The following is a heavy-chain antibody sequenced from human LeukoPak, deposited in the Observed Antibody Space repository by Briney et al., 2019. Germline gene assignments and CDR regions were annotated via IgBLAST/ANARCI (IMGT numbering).Heavy chain of an antibody. D-gene: IGHD6-13*01. CDR3: ARGPYSSSWYDWFDP. CDR2: ISSSSSYI. CDR1: GFTFSSYS. V-gene: IGHV3-21*01. J-gene: IGHJ5*02. Sequence: GGSLRLPCAASGFTFSSYSMNWVRQAPGKGLEWVSSISSSSSYIYYADSVKGRFTISRDNAKNSLYLQMNSLRAEDTAVYYCARGPYSSSWYDWFDPWDQGTLVTVSS.